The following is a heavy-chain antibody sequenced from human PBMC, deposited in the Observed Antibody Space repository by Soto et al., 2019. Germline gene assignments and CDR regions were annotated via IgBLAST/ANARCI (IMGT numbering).Heavy chain of an antibody. CDR3: AREGFTSGRAGGFDY. CDR2: ISHDATNK. D-gene: IGHD6-19*01. V-gene: IGHV3-30*04. CDR1: GFSLTNSV. J-gene: IGHJ4*02. Sequence: QVQLVESGGGVAQPGRSLRLSCAVSGFSLTNSVLHWVRQAPGKGLEWVALISHDATNKHYADSVKGRFTISRDTSENTAYLEMSSLRAEDTSVYYCAREGFTSGRAGGFDYWGQGTLVTVSS.